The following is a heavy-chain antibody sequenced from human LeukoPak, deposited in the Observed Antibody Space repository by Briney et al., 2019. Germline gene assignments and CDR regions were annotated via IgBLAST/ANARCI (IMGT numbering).Heavy chain of an antibody. Sequence: SETLSLTCTVSGGSVSSDNYYWNWIRQPPGKGLEWIGYIYYSGSTYYNPSLKSRVTISVDTSKNQFSLKLSPVTAADTAVYFCARITMIVVVIDYWGQGALVTVSS. V-gene: IGHV4-61*01. CDR3: ARITMIVVVIDY. CDR1: GGSVSSDNYY. J-gene: IGHJ4*02. CDR2: IYYSGST. D-gene: IGHD3-22*01.